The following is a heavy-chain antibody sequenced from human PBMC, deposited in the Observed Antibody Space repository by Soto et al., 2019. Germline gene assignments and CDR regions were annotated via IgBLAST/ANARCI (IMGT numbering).Heavy chain of an antibody. D-gene: IGHD2-15*01. CDR3: GKDTLDCSGGDCPLYYYYGMDV. CDR1: GFTFRSDG. CDR2: ISNDGTNK. Sequence: PGGSLRLSCAASGFTFRSDGMHWVRQAPGKGLEWLAVISNDGTNKYLADSVKGRLILSRDNSRNTLSLELNNLRPEDTAVYYCGKDTLDCSGGDCPLYYYYGMDVWGQGTTVTVSS. V-gene: IGHV3-30*18. J-gene: IGHJ6*02.